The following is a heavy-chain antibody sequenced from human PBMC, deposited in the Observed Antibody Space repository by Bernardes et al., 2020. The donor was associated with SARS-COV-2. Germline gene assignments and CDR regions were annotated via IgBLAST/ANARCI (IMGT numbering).Heavy chain of an antibody. CDR2: INPHSGGT. CDR3: ARDLDRLYSGSRTDAFDI. J-gene: IGHJ3*02. D-gene: IGHD1-26*01. Sequence: ASVKVSCKASGYTLSDYYMHWVRQAPGQGLEWMGWINPHSGGTNCAQKFQGRVTVTRDTSITTAYMELSRLTSDDTAVYYCARDLDRLYSGSRTDAFDIWGQGTMVTVSS. V-gene: IGHV1-2*02. CDR1: GYTLSDYY.